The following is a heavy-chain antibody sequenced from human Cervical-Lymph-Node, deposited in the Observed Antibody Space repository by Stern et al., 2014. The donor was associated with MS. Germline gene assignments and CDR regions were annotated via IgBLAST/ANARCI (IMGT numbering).Heavy chain of an antibody. CDR2: ISTTGKTI. CDR3: VRASDPLFEY. V-gene: IGHV3-11*01. CDR1: GFTFRAYH. Sequence: VQLVESGEGSVKPGGSLRLSCAVSGFTFRAYHMHWIRQAPGKGLEWISYISTTGKTIYYADSVKARFTISRDNAKNSLYLQMNSLRVEDTAVYYCVRASDPLFEYWGQGTLVTVSS. J-gene: IGHJ4*02. D-gene: IGHD2-21*02.